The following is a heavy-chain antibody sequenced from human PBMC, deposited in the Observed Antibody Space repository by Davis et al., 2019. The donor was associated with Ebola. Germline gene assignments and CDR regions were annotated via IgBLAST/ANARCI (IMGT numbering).Heavy chain of an antibody. CDR2: ISSSSSYI. D-gene: IGHD2-2*01. J-gene: IGHJ6*04. CDR1: GFTFSSYT. CDR3: ARATGTQLLFYYGMDV. Sequence: PGGSLRLSCAASGFTFSSYTMNWVRQAPGKGLEWVSSISSSSSYIYYADSVKGRFTISRDNAKNSLYLQMNSLRAEDTAVYYCARATGTQLLFYYGMDVWGKGTTVTVSS. V-gene: IGHV3-21*01.